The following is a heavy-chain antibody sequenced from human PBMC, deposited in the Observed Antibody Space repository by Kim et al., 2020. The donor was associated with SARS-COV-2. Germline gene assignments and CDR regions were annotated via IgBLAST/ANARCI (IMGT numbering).Heavy chain of an antibody. Sequence: ESNKYYADSVKGRFTISRDNSKNTLYLQMNSLRAEDTAVYYCARRPFDYWGQGTLVTVSS. CDR3: ARRPFDY. J-gene: IGHJ4*02. CDR2: ESNK. V-gene: IGHV3-33*01.